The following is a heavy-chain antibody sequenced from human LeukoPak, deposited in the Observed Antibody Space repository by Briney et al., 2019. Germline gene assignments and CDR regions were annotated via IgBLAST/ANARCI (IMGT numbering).Heavy chain of an antibody. CDR2: MNPNSGNT. CDR1: GYTFTSYD. V-gene: IGHV1-8*01. Sequence: ASVKVSCKASGYTFTSYDINWVRQATGQGLEWMGWMNPNSGNTGYAQKFQGRVTMTRNTSISTAYMELSSLRSDDTAVYYCARSYAPFIGGSPPARILDYWGQGTLVTVSS. J-gene: IGHJ4*02. D-gene: IGHD4-23*01. CDR3: ARSYAPFIGGSPPARILDY.